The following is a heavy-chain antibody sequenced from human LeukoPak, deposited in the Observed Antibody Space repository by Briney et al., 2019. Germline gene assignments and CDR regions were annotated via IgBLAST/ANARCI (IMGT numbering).Heavy chain of an antibody. CDR2: INHSGST. V-gene: IGHV4-34*01. J-gene: IGHJ6*03. CDR3: ARDLKMTTSPMDV. D-gene: IGHD4-17*01. CDR1: GGSFSGYY. Sequence: SETLSLTCAVYGGSFSGYYWSWIRQPPGKGLEWIGEINHSGSTNYNPSLKSRITISVDTSKNQFSLKLSSVTAADTAVYYCARDLKMTTSPMDVWGKGTTVTVSS.